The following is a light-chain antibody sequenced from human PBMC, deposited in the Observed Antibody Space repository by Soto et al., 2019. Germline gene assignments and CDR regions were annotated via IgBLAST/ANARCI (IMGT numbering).Light chain of an antibody. J-gene: IGKJ1*01. CDR3: QQYNSYSGT. Sequence: DIQMTQSPSTLSASVGDRVTITCRASQSISNWLAWYQQKPGKAPKLLIYKASSLESGVPSRFSGSGSGTEITLTISSLQPDDFATYYCQQYNSYSGTFGQGTKVDIK. V-gene: IGKV1-5*03. CDR1: QSISNW. CDR2: KAS.